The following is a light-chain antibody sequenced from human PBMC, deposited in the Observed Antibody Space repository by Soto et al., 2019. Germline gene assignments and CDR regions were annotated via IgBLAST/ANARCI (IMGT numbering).Light chain of an antibody. Sequence: QSALTQPRSVSGSPGQSVTISCTGTSSDVGGYNYVSWYQQHPDKAPKFIIYDINKRPSGVPDRFSGSRSGNTASLTISGLQPEDEADYYCCSFAGSYTGVFVGGTKLTVL. J-gene: IGLJ2*01. V-gene: IGLV2-11*01. CDR1: SSDVGGYNY. CDR2: DIN. CDR3: CSFAGSYTGV.